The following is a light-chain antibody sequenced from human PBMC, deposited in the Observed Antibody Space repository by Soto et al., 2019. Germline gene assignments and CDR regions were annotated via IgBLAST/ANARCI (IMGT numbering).Light chain of an antibody. CDR1: QSVSSN. Sequence: EIVMTQSPATLSVSPGERATLSCRASQSVSSNLAWYQQKPGQAPRLLIYGASSRATGIPDRFSGSGSGTDFTITISRLEPEDFAVYYCQQYGSSPRTFGQGTKVGIK. J-gene: IGKJ1*01. CDR2: GAS. V-gene: IGKV3-20*01. CDR3: QQYGSSPRT.